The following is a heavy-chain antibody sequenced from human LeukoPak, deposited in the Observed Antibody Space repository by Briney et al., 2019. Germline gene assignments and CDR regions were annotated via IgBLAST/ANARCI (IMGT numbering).Heavy chain of an antibody. CDR1: DGSISSYY. CDR2: ISYSGST. V-gene: IGHV4-59*01. D-gene: IGHD1-26*01. Sequence: PSETLSLTCSVSDGSISSYYWSWIRQPPGKGLEWIGYISYSGSTNYNPSLKSRVTISVDTSKNQFSLKLSSVTAADTAVYYCARRSWYIDYWGQGTLVTVSS. J-gene: IGHJ4*02. CDR3: ARRSWYIDY.